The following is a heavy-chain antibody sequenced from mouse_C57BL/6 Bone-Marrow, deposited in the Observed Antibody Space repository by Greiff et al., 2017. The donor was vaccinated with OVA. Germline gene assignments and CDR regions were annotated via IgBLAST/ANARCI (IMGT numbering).Heavy chain of an antibody. CDR3: AKGRLRYDGYYGYYFDY. J-gene: IGHJ2*01. CDR2: IYPGSGNT. V-gene: IGHV1-66*01. Sequence: QVQLQQSGPELVKPGASVKISCKASGYSFTSYYIHWVKQRPGQGLEWIGWIYPGSGNTKYNEKFKGKATLTADTSYSTAYMQLISLTSEDSAVYYCAKGRLRYDGYYGYYFDYWGQGTTRTVSS. D-gene: IGHD2-3*01. CDR1: GYSFTSYY.